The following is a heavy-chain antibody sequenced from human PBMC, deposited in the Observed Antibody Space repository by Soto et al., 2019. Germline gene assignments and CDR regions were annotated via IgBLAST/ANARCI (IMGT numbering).Heavy chain of an antibody. CDR1: GGSFSGYY. V-gene: IGHV4-34*01. Sequence: SETLSLTCAVYGGSFSGYYWSWIRQPPGKGLEWIGEINHSGSTNYNPSLKSRVTISVDTSKNQFSLKLSSVTAADTAVYYCARDPGWRGVVPAAMYYFDYWGQGTLVTVSS. CDR2: INHSGST. CDR3: ARDPGWRGVVPAAMYYFDY. J-gene: IGHJ4*02. D-gene: IGHD2-2*01.